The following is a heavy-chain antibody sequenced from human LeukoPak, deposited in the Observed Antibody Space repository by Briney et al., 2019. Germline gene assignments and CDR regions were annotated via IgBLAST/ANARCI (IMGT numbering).Heavy chain of an antibody. Sequence: GGSLRLSCAASGFTFNNYAMSWVRQAPGKGLEWVSLIRGSTYCADSVKGRFTISRDNSQNTLYLQMNSLRAEDTALYYCAKDLGGSTDYWGQGTLVTVSS. V-gene: IGHV3-23*01. D-gene: IGHD5-12*01. CDR1: GFTFNNYA. CDR3: AKDLGGSTDY. J-gene: IGHJ4*02. CDR2: IRGST.